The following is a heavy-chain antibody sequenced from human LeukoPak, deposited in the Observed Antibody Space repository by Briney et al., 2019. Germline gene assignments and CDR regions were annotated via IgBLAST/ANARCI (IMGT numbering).Heavy chain of an antibody. CDR1: VAPSVVTT. CDR3: ARTRAAYGDGDNWFDP. Sequence: SETLPLTCTVSVAPSVVTTGAGSGSSQGGGLEWIGYIYYSGSTNYNPSLKSRVTVSVDTSKNQFSLKLSSVTAADTAVYYCARTRAAYGDGDNWFDPWGQGTLVTVSS. J-gene: IGHJ5*02. CDR2: IYYSGST. V-gene: IGHV4-59*01. D-gene: IGHD4-17*01.